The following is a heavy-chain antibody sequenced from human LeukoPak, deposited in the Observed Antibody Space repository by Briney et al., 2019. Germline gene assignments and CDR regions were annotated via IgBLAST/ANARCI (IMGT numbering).Heavy chain of an antibody. J-gene: IGHJ4*02. V-gene: IGHV3-23*01. Sequence: PGGSLRLSCAASGFTFGSYAMSWVRQAPGKGLEWVSAISGSGGSTYYADSVKGRFTISRDNSKNTLYLQMNSLRADDTALYFCARGMVTKFDCWGQGTLVTVSS. CDR2: ISGSGGST. D-gene: IGHD5-18*01. CDR3: ARGMVTKFDC. CDR1: GFTFGSYA.